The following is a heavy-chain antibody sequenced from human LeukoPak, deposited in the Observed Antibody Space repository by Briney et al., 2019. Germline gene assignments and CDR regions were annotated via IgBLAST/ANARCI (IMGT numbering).Heavy chain of an antibody. J-gene: IGHJ4*02. D-gene: IGHD5-24*01. Sequence: SETLSLTCAVYGGSFSGYYWSWIRQPPGKGLEWIGEINHSGSTNYNPSLKSRVTISVDTSKNQFSLKLSSVTAADTAVYYCARGRRDGYNLEYFDKWGQGTLVTVSS. CDR1: GGSFSGYY. CDR2: INHSGST. CDR3: ARGRRDGYNLEYFDK. V-gene: IGHV4-34*01.